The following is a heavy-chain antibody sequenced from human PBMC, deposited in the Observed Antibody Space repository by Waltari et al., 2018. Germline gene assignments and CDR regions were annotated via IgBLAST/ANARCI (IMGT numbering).Heavy chain of an antibody. CDR2: IGAYNGNT. Sequence: QVRLVQSAAEVKKPGASVKVSCKASGYTCSSYGISWVRQAPGQGLEWMGWIGAYNGNTDYAQKFRGRVTLTTDRSTNTAYMELRSLRSDDTAFYYCASSSFCSSTTCYLGYWGQGTLVTVSS. CDR1: GYTCSSYG. CDR3: ASSSFCSSTTCYLGY. D-gene: IGHD2-2*01. V-gene: IGHV1-18*01. J-gene: IGHJ4*02.